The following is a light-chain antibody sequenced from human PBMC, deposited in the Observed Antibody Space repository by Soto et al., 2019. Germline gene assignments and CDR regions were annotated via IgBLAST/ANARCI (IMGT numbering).Light chain of an antibody. Sequence: SVLTQPDSLSGSPGQSITISCTGTSSDVGGYNYVSWYQQHPGKAPKLMIYDVSNRPSGVSNRFSGSKPGNTASLTISGLQAEDEADYYCSSYASSSTLSYVFGTGAKVTVL. J-gene: IGLJ1*01. CDR1: SSDVGGYNY. CDR3: SSYASSSTLSYV. CDR2: DVS. V-gene: IGLV2-14*01.